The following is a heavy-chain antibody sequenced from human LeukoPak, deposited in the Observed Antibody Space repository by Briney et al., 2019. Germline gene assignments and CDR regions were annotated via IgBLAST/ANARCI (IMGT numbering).Heavy chain of an antibody. V-gene: IGHV1-46*01. CDR3: AMGGGLVDAFNM. CDR1: GYTFTDYY. J-gene: IGHJ3*02. CDR2: INPSGGST. Sequence: ASVKVSCKASGYTFTDYYMHWVRQAPGKGLEWMGIINPSGGSTSYDQKFQGRVTMTRDTSTSTLYMALSSLRSEDTAEYYCAMGGGLVDAFNMWGQGTMVTVSS. D-gene: IGHD3/OR15-3a*01.